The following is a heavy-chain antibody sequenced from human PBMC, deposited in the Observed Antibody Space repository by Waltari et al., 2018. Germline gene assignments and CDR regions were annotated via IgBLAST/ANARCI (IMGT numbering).Heavy chain of an antibody. CDR2: INAGNGNT. CDR1: GYTFTSYA. CDR3: ARGRFVVVVAARDNHYYYYMDV. V-gene: IGHV1-3*01. Sequence: QVQLVQSGAEVKKPGASVKVSCKASGYTFTSYAMHWVRQAHGQRLEWLGWINAGNGNTKYSQKFQGRVTITRDTSASTAYMELSSLRSEDTAVYYCARGRFVVVVAARDNHYYYYMDVWGKGTTVTVSS. D-gene: IGHD2-15*01. J-gene: IGHJ6*03.